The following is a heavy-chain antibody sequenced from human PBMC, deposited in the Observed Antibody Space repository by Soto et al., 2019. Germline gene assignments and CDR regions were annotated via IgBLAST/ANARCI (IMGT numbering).Heavy chain of an antibody. V-gene: IGHV3-30-3*01. CDR2: ISYDGSNK. J-gene: IGHJ4*02. D-gene: IGHD6-19*01. Sequence: QVQLVESGGGVVQPGRSLRLSCAASGFTFSSYAMHWVRQAPGKGLEWVAVISYDGSNKYYAASVKGRFTISRDNSKNTLYLQMNSLRAEDTAVYYCARSIAVADLDYWGQGTLVTVSS. CDR1: GFTFSSYA. CDR3: ARSIAVADLDY.